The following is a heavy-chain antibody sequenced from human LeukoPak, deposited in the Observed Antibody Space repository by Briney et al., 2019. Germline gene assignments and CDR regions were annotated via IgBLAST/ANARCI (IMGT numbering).Heavy chain of an antibody. CDR3: ASFDSSGYYLGY. V-gene: IGHV4-39*01. CDR2: IFYSGST. D-gene: IGHD3-22*01. Sequence: PSETLSLTCTVSGGSISSSSYYWGWIRRPPGKGLEWIGSIFYSGSTYYNPSLKSRVTISVDPSKNQFSLKLSSVTAADTAVYYCASFDSSGYYLGYWGQGTLVTVSS. CDR1: GGSISSSSYY. J-gene: IGHJ4*02.